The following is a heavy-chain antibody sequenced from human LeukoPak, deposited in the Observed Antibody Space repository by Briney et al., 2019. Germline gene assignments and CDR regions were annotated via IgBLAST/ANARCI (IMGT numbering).Heavy chain of an antibody. D-gene: IGHD1-1*01. V-gene: IGHV3-23*01. CDR2: ISSSGGST. CDR1: GFTFSSYA. J-gene: IGHJ4*02. CDR3: AKDLCPSGTTPRDY. Sequence: GGSLRLSCAASGFTFSSYAMSWVRQAAGKGLEWVSSISSSGGSTYYADSVKGRFTISRDYSKNTLYLQMNSLRAEDTAVYYCAKDLCPSGTTPRDYWGQGILVTVSS.